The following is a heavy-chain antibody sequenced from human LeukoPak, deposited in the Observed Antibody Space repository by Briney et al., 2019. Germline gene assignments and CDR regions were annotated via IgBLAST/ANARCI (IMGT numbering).Heavy chain of an antibody. CDR1: GGSISSSSYY. V-gene: IGHV4-39*01. Sequence: SETLSLTCTVSGGSISSSSYYWGWIRQPPGKGLERIGNIFYSGSTYYNASLKSRVTISVDTSKNQFSLKLRSVTAADTAVYYCAGLVVGTATIDYWGQGTLVTVSS. CDR2: IFYSGST. J-gene: IGHJ4*02. D-gene: IGHD2-21*02. CDR3: AGLVVGTATIDY.